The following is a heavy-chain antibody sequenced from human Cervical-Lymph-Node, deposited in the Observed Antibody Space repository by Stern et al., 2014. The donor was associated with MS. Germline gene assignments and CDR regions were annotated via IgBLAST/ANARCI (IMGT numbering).Heavy chain of an antibody. J-gene: IGHJ4*02. CDR3: VRRNYVALDH. CDR1: GLTFSDQY. V-gene: IGHV3-72*01. CDR2: SRSKANSYPT. Sequence: EVQLEESGGGLVQPGGSLRLSCAVSGLTFSDQYMDWVRQAPGKGLEWVGRSRSKANSYPTEYAASVKGRLAISRNESDNSFNLQMNSLQTDDTAVYYCVRRNYVALDHWGQGTLVTVSS. D-gene: IGHD1-7*01.